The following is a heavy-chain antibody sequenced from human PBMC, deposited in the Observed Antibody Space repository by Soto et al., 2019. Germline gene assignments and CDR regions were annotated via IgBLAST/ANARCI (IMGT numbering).Heavy chain of an antibody. J-gene: IGHJ4*02. V-gene: IGHV3-30-3*01. D-gene: IGHD5-18*01. Sequence: GGSLRPSCAASGFTFSSYAMHWVRQAPGKGLEWVAVISYDGSNKYYADSVKGRFTISRDNSKNTLYLQMNSLRAEDTAVYYCAREASTLDTAMYGFYYWGQGTLVTVSS. CDR1: GFTFSSYA. CDR2: ISYDGSNK. CDR3: AREASTLDTAMYGFYY.